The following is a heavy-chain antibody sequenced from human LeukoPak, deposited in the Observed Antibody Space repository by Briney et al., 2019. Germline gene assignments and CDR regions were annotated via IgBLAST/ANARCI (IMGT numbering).Heavy chain of an antibody. CDR1: GGSFSGYY. V-gene: IGHV4-34*01. D-gene: IGHD2-21*01. CDR2: INHSGST. CDR3: ARGRGLLGY. Sequence: SSETLSLTRAVYGGSFSGYYWSWIRQPPGKGLEWIGEINHSGSTNYNPSLKSRVTISVDTSKNQFSLKLSSVTAADTAVYYCARGRGLLGYWGQGTLVTVSS. J-gene: IGHJ4*02.